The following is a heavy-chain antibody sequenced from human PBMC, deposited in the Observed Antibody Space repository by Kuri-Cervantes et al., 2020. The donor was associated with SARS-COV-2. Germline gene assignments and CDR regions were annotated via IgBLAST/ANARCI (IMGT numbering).Heavy chain of an antibody. Sequence: GGSLRLSCAASVFTVSSNYMSWVRQAPGKGLEWVSVIYSGGSTYYADSVKGRFTISRDNSKNTLYLQMNSLRAEDTAVYYCARVEVAGMSYGMDVWGQGTTVTVSS. V-gene: IGHV3-66*02. J-gene: IGHJ6*02. CDR1: VFTVSSNY. D-gene: IGHD6-19*01. CDR3: ARVEVAGMSYGMDV. CDR2: IYSGGST.